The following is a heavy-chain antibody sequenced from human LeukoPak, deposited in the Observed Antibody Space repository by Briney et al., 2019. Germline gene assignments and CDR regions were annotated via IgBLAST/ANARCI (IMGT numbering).Heavy chain of an antibody. V-gene: IGHV3-23*01. J-gene: IGHJ4*02. CDR1: GFTFSDYY. Sequence: PGGSLRLSCAASGFTFSDYYMSWVRQAPGKGLEWVSAISGSGGSTYYADSVKGRFTISRDNSKNTLYLQMNSLRAEDTAVYYCAKDRTDVWGLEAFDYWGQGTLVTVSS. CDR2: ISGSGGST. D-gene: IGHD3-16*01. CDR3: AKDRTDVWGLEAFDY.